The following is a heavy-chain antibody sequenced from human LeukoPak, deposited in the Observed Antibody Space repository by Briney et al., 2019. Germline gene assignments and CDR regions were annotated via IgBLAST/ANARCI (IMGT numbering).Heavy chain of an antibody. D-gene: IGHD6-13*01. CDR3: ARTAEAGPYAFDY. Sequence: GGSLRLSCAASGFTFSSYSINWVRQAPGKGLEWVSSISSSSSYIYYADSVKGRFTISRDNAKNSLYLQMSSLRAEDTAVYYCARTAEAGPYAFDYWGQGTLVTVSP. CDR2: ISSSSSYI. V-gene: IGHV3-21*01. CDR1: GFTFSSYS. J-gene: IGHJ4*02.